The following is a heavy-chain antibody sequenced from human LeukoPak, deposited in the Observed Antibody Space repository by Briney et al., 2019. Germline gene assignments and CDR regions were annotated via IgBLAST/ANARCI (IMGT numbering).Heavy chain of an antibody. D-gene: IGHD1-26*01. V-gene: IGHV3-23*01. Sequence: PGGSLRLPCAASGFTFSSYAMSWVRQAPGKGLEWVSTISYSGGRTDYADSVKGRFAISRDSSKNTLYLQMNGLRGDDTAIYYCAKDDGGSPPDAFDIWGQGTLVSVSS. CDR3: AKDDGGSPPDAFDI. J-gene: IGHJ3*02. CDR1: GFTFSSYA. CDR2: ISYSGGRT.